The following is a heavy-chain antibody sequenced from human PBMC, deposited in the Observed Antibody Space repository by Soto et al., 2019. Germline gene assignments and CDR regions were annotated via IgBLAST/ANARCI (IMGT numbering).Heavy chain of an antibody. V-gene: IGHV1-3*01. D-gene: IGHD3-22*01. CDR2: INAGNGNT. Sequence: SVKVSCKASGYTFTSYAMHWVRQAPVQRLEWMGWINAGNGNTKYSQKFQGRVTITRDTSASTAYMELSSLRSEDTAVYYCAREDYYDSSGYYGYFDYWGQGTLVTVSS. CDR1: GYTFTSYA. CDR3: AREDYYDSSGYYGYFDY. J-gene: IGHJ4*02.